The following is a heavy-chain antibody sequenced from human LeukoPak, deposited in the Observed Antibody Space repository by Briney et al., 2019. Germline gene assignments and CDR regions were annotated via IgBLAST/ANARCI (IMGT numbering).Heavy chain of an antibody. V-gene: IGHV3-43*02. J-gene: IGHJ4*02. Sequence: GGSLRLSCAASGFTFDDYAMHWVRQAPGKGLEWVSLISGDGGSTYYADSVKGRFTISRDNSKNSLYLQMNSLRTEGTALYYCAKEHFSSGWYLFDYWGQGTLVTVSS. CDR2: ISGDGGST. CDR1: GFTFDDYA. CDR3: AKEHFSSGWYLFDY. D-gene: IGHD6-19*01.